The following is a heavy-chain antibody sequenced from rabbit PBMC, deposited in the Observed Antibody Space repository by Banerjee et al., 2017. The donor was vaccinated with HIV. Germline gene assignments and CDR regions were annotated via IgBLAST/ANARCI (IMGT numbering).Heavy chain of an antibody. Sequence: QSLEESGGDLVKPGASLTLTCTASGFSFNNNYHMCWVRQAPGKGLEWIACIDAGTSGTTYYANWAKGRFTFSKTSSTTVTLQMTSLTAADTATYLCARDLAGVIGWNFGLWGPGTLVTVS. J-gene: IGHJ4*01. CDR2: IDAGTSGTT. CDR3: ARDLAGVIGWNFGL. D-gene: IGHD4-1*01. CDR1: GFSFNNNYH. V-gene: IGHV1S40*01.